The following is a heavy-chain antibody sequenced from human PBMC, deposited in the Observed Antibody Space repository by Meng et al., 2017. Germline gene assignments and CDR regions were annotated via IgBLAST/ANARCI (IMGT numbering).Heavy chain of an antibody. J-gene: IGHJ4*02. CDR1: GYNCPNYY. CDR3: ARDEDISAAGKLFGDY. V-gene: IGHV1-2*06. Sequence: QVRVVQSGAWGNKTGASVKVSCKPSGYNCPNYYIHWVGQAPGQGLEWMGRIDPKNGDTHYAQKFQGRVTMTGDTSISTAYMDLSGLRSDDTAVYHCARDEDISAAGKLFGDYWGQGTLVTVSS. CDR2: IDPKNGDT. D-gene: IGHD6-13*01.